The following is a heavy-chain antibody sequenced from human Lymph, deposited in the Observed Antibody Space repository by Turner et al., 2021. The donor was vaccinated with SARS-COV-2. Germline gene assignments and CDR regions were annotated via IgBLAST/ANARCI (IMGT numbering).Heavy chain of an antibody. CDR2: CDPEDGET. CDR1: GYTLPELS. D-gene: IGHD2-15*01. V-gene: IGHV1-24*01. CDR3: ATAPAAVVTGWFDP. Sequence: QVQLVQSGAEVQKPGASVQVSCKVSGYTLPELSMHWVRQTPGKGLEWMGGCDPEDGETIYAQNFQGRVTMTEDTSTDTAYMDLSSLRSEDTAVYYCATAPAAVVTGWFDPWGQGTLVTVSS. J-gene: IGHJ5*02.